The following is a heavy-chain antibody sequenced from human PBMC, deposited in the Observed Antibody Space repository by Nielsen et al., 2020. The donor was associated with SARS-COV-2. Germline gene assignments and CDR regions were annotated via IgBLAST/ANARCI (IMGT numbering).Heavy chain of an antibody. D-gene: IGHD3-22*01. CDR1: GGSISSYY. V-gene: IGHV4-59*13. J-gene: IGHJ3*02. CDR3: ARVVLDSSGYPAAFDI. Sequence: SETLSLICTVSGGSISSYYWSWIRQPPGKGLEWIGYIYYSGSTNYNPSLKSRVTISVDTSRNQFSLKLSSVTAADTAVYYCARVVLDSSGYPAAFDIWGQGTMVTVSS. CDR2: IYYSGST.